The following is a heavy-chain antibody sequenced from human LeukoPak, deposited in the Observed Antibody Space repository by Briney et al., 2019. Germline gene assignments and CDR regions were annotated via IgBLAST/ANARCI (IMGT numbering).Heavy chain of an antibody. J-gene: IGHJ6*02. CDR1: GYTLTELS. CDR2: FDVEDGET. Sequence: SVNVSCKVSGYTLTELSMHGVRQAPGKGLEWMGGFDVEDGETIYAHKFQGRATITEDRSKDTAHIDLSRQRSEHGAVYLFQTRPDWPMSYGMDVGGQGNTATVT. V-gene: IGHV1-24*01. D-gene: IGHD3-9*01. CDR3: QTRPDWPMSYGMDV.